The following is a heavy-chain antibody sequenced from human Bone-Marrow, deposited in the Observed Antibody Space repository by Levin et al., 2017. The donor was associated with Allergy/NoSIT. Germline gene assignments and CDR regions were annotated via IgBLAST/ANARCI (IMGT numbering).Heavy chain of an antibody. CDR2: IYYTGST. Sequence: SETLSLTCTVSGGSVTRGGYYWSWIRQSPGKGLEWIGYIYYTGSTSYSPSLNSRVTISLGTSENQFSLRLRSVTAADTAVYYCARETYCSGGSCSQWGQGILVTGAS. CDR3: ARETYCSGGSCSQ. CDR1: GGSVTRGGYY. J-gene: IGHJ4*02. V-gene: IGHV4-61*08. D-gene: IGHD2-15*01.